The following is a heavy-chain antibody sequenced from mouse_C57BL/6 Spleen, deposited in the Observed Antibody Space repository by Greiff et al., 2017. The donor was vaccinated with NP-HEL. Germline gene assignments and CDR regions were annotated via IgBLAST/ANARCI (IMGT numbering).Heavy chain of an antibody. CDR3: AREGLLLRHFDY. V-gene: IGHV1-61*01. CDR1: GYTFTSYW. D-gene: IGHD1-1*01. CDR2: IYPSDSET. Sequence: VQLQQPGAELVRPGSSVKLSCKASGYTFTSYWMDWVKQRPGQGLEWIGNIYPSDSETHYNQKFKDKATLTVDKSSSTAYMQLSSLTSEDSAVYYGAREGLLLRHFDYWAKAPLSQSPQ. J-gene: IGHJ2*01.